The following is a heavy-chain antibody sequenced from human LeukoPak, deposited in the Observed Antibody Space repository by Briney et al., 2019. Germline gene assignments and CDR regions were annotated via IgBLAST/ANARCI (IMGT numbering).Heavy chain of an antibody. J-gene: IGHJ4*02. CDR3: ARESPYSHYFDY. V-gene: IGHV1-18*01. D-gene: IGHD2-21*01. CDR1: GYTFTSYG. Sequence: ASVKDSCKASGYTFTSYGISWVRPAPGQGLEWMGWISAYNGNTNYAQKLQGRVTMTADTSTSKAYMERRSLRSDDTAVYYSARESPYSHYFDYWGQGTLVTVSS. CDR2: ISAYNGNT.